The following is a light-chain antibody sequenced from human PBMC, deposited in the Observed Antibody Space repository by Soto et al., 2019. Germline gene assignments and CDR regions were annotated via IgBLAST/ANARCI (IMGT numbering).Light chain of an antibody. J-gene: IGKJ2*02. V-gene: IGKV4-1*01. CDR2: WAS. CDR1: QSVLYSSNNKNY. Sequence: DIVMTQSPDSLAVSLGERATINCKSSQSVLYSSNNKNYLAWYQQQPGQPPKLLIYWASTRESGVPDRFSGRGSGSDLTLTISSLQAEDVAVYYCQQYYSTPRTFGQGTKLEIK. CDR3: QQYYSTPRT.